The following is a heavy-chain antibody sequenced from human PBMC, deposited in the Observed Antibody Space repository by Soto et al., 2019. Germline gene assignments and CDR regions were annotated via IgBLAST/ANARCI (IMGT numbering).Heavy chain of an antibody. Sequence: GGSLRLSCAASGFTFSSYSMNWVRQAPGKGLEWVSYISSSSSTIYYADSVKGRFTISRDNAKNSLYLQMNSLRDEDTAVYYCARDDPFGVVLHPNYYGMDVWGQGTTVTVSS. D-gene: IGHD3-3*01. J-gene: IGHJ6*02. CDR3: ARDDPFGVVLHPNYYGMDV. CDR2: ISSSSSTI. V-gene: IGHV3-48*02. CDR1: GFTFSSYS.